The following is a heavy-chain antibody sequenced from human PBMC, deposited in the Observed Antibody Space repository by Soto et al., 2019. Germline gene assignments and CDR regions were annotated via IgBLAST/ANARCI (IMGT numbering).Heavy chain of an antibody. CDR2: IYYSGST. CDR3: ARQAGYSSGWYVLPFDY. Sequence: SETLSLTCTVSGGSISGGGYYWSWIRQHPGKGLEWIGYIYYSGSTYYNPSLKSRVTISVDTSKNQFSLKLSSVTAADTAVYYCARQAGYSSGWYVLPFDYWGQGTLVTVSS. J-gene: IGHJ4*02. D-gene: IGHD6-19*01. V-gene: IGHV4-39*01. CDR1: GGSISGGGYY.